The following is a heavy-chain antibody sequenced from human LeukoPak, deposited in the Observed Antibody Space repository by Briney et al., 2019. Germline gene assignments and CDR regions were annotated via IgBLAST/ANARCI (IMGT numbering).Heavy chain of an antibody. CDR1: GFTFSSYT. J-gene: IGHJ4*02. V-gene: IGHV3-48*01. D-gene: IGHD1-26*01. CDR2: ISSSGGTI. CDR3: AKATGIVGATTGDY. Sequence: GGSLRLSCAASGFTFSSYTMNWVRQAPGKGLEWVSYISSSGGTIYYADSVKGRSTVSRDNAKNTLYLQMNSLRAEDTAVYYCAKATGIVGATTGDYWGQGTLVTVSS.